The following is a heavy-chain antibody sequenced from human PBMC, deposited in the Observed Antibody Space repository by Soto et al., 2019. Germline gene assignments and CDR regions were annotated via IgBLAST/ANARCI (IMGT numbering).Heavy chain of an antibody. CDR1: GGSFSGYY. J-gene: IGHJ3*02. CDR3: ARGTPFIAVAVAGAFDI. V-gene: IGHV4-34*01. Sequence: PSETLPLTCAVYGGSFSGYYCSWIRQPPGKGLEWTGEINHSGSTNYNPSLKRRVTISVDTSKNQFSLKLSSVTAADTAVYYCARGTPFIAVAVAGAFDIWGQGTMVTVSS. CDR2: INHSGST. D-gene: IGHD6-19*01.